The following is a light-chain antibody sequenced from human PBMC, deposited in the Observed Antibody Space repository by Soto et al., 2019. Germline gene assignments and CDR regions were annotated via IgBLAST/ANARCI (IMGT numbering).Light chain of an antibody. CDR2: GAS. CDR3: QQYKDWPTT. Sequence: EIVLTQSPGTLSLSPGERATLSCRASQSVSTTYLAWYQQKPGQAPRLLVYGASTRATGIPARFSGSGAGTDFTLTITSLQSEDFGVYFCQQYKDWPTTFGQGTKVDIK. CDR1: QSVSTTY. J-gene: IGKJ1*01. V-gene: IGKV3-15*01.